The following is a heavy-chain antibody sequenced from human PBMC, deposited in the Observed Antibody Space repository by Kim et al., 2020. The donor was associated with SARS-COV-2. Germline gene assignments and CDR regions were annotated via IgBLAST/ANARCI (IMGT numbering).Heavy chain of an antibody. Sequence: FQGRVTMTRDTSTSTVYMELSSLRSEDTAVYYCARESVVRGVILSNAFDIWGQGTMVTVSS. CDR3: ARESVVRGVILSNAFDI. D-gene: IGHD3-10*01. V-gene: IGHV1-46*01. J-gene: IGHJ3*02.